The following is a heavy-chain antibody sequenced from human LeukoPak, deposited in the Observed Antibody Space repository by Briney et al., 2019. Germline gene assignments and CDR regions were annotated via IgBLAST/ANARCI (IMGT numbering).Heavy chain of an antibody. CDR2: IRYDGSNK. CDR3: ARVRGYSYGYNDY. CDR1: GFTFSSYG. J-gene: IGHJ4*02. D-gene: IGHD5-18*01. V-gene: IGHV3-30*02. Sequence: GGSLRLSCAASGFTFSSYGMYWVRQAPGKGLEWVAFIRYDGSNKYYADSVKGRFTISRDNSKNTLYLQMKSLRAEDTAVYYCARVRGYSYGYNDYWGQGTLVTVSS.